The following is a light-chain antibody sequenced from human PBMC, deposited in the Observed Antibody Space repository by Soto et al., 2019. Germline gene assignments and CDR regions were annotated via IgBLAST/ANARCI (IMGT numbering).Light chain of an antibody. J-gene: IGKJ2*01. CDR1: QSVSSSY. CDR3: QQYGSSPYT. Sequence: EIVLTQSPGTLSLSPGERATLSCRASQSVSSSYLAWYQQKPGQAPRLLIYGASIRATGIPDRFSGSGSGTDFTLTVSRLEPEDFAVYYCQQYGSSPYTFGQGTKVESK. V-gene: IGKV3-20*01. CDR2: GAS.